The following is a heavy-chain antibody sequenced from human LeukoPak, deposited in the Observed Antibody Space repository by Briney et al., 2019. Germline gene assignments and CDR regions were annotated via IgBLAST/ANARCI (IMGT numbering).Heavy chain of an antibody. CDR2: ISGSGGST. J-gene: IGHJ4*02. D-gene: IGHD5-18*01. CDR1: GFTFSSYA. CDR3: AKPSGYSYGPPVY. V-gene: IGHV3-23*01. Sequence: GGSLRLSCAASGFTFSSYAMSWVRQAPGEGLEWVSAISGSGGSTYYADSVKGRFTISRDNSKNTLYLQMNSLRAEDTAVYYCAKPSGYSYGPPVYWGQGTLVTVSS.